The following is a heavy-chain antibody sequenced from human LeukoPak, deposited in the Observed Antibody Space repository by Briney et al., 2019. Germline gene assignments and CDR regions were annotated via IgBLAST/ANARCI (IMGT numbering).Heavy chain of an antibody. CDR3: AREYCSGGSCYPIFDY. Sequence: SETLSLTCAVYGGSSSGYYWSWIRQPPGKRLEWIGEINHSGSTNYNPSLKSRVTISVDTSKNQFSLKLSSVTAADTAVYYCAREYCSGGSCYPIFDYWGQGTLVTVSS. CDR2: INHSGST. V-gene: IGHV4-34*01. D-gene: IGHD2-15*01. J-gene: IGHJ4*02. CDR1: GGSSSGYY.